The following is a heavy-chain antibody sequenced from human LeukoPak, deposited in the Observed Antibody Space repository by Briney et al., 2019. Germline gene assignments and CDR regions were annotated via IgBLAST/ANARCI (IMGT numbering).Heavy chain of an antibody. Sequence: PGGSLRLSCAASGFTFSSYAMSWVRQAPGKGLEWVSYISSSSSTIYYADSVKGRFTISRDNAKNSLYLQMNSLRAEDTAVYYCARDGGRWSGHETSFDYWGQGTLVTVSS. CDR1: GFTFSSYA. D-gene: IGHD5-12*01. J-gene: IGHJ4*02. CDR2: ISSSSSTI. CDR3: ARDGGRWSGHETSFDY. V-gene: IGHV3-48*04.